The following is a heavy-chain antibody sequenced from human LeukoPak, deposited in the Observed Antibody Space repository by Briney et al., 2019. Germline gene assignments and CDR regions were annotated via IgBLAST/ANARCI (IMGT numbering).Heavy chain of an antibody. V-gene: IGHV3-33*01. Sequence: PGGSLRLSCAASGFTFSSYGMHWVRQAPGKGLEWVAVIWYDGSNKYYADSVKGRFTISRDNSKNTLYLQMNSLRAEDTAVYYCAREGLKYSSSWYSDYWGQGTLVTVPS. CDR1: GFTFSSYG. J-gene: IGHJ4*02. CDR2: IWYDGSNK. D-gene: IGHD6-13*01. CDR3: AREGLKYSSSWYSDY.